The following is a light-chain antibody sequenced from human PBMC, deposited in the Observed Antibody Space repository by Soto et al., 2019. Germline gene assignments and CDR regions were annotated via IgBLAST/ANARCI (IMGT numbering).Light chain of an antibody. J-gene: IGKJ4*01. Sequence: EIVMTQSPATLSLSPGERATLSCWASQSVGTYLAWYQQKPGQAPRLLIYDSSKRAADIPARFSGSGSGTDFTLTIISLEPEDFAVYYCQHRSIWPPAFGGGTKVELK. V-gene: IGKV3-11*01. CDR2: DSS. CDR1: QSVGTY. CDR3: QHRSIWPPA.